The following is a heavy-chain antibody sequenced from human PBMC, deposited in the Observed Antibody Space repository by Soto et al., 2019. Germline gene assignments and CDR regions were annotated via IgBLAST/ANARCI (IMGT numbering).Heavy chain of an antibody. CDR3: ARYSGSYYYYYYYGMDV. V-gene: IGHV4-39*01. Sequence: PSDTLSLTYTSSGGAISSSSYHWWWIRQPRGKGLEWIGSIYYSGSTYYNPSLKSRVTISVDTSKNQFSLKLSSVTAADTAVYYCARYSGSYYYYYYYGMDVWGQGTTVS. CDR2: IYYSGST. J-gene: IGHJ6*02. D-gene: IGHD1-26*01. CDR1: GGAISSSSYH.